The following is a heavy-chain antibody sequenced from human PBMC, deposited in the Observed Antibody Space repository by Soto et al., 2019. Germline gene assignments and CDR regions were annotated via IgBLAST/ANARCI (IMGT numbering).Heavy chain of an antibody. Sequence: EVQLVESGGGLVQPGRSLRLSCAASGFTFDDYAMHWVRRVPGKGLEWVSSISWNSNIIGYADSVKGRFTISRDNAKKSLSLQMNSLRPEDTALYYCAKGGPDGFCSGGRCYFDYWGQGTLVTVSS. J-gene: IGHJ4*02. CDR1: GFTFDDYA. V-gene: IGHV3-9*01. CDR2: ISWNSNII. CDR3: AKGGPDGFCSGGRCYFDY. D-gene: IGHD2-15*01.